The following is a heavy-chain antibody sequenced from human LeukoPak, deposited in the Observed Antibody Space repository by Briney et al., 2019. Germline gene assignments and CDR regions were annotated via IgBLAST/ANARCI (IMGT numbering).Heavy chain of an antibody. CDR2: INHSGST. J-gene: IGHJ6*02. D-gene: IGHD3/OR15-3a*01. CDR1: GGSFSGYY. Sequence: SETLSLTCAVYGGSFSGYYWSWIRQPPGKGLEWIGGINHSGSTNYNPSLKSRVTISVDTSKNQFSLKLSSVTAADTAVYYCARGLAIFGLYYYYYGMDVWGQGTTVTVSS. CDR3: ARGLAIFGLYYYYYGMDV. V-gene: IGHV4-34*01.